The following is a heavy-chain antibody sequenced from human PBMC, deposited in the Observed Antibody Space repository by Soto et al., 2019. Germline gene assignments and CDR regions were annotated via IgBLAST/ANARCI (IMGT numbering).Heavy chain of an antibody. CDR2: SGAHNGDT. Sequence: QGQLVQSGPEVKKPGASVKSSCKASGYTFNTYGFTWVRQAPGQGLDWMGWSGAHNGDTNYVQKFQGRVTMTTETSTTTSYMELRNLTSYDTAVYFCARDWRGAEGFDPWGQGTLGTVSS. CDR1: GYTFNTYG. CDR3: ARDWRGAEGFDP. D-gene: IGHD3-3*01. V-gene: IGHV1-18*01. J-gene: IGHJ5*02.